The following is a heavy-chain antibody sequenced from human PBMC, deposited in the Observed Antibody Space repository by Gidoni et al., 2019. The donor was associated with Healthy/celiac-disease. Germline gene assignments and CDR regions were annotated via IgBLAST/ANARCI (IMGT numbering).Heavy chain of an antibody. CDR1: GGSISSSSYY. J-gene: IGHJ1*01. V-gene: IGHV4-39*01. CDR2: IYYSGST. CDR3: ARHTYYYDSSGYEVYFQH. D-gene: IGHD3-22*01. Sequence: QLQLQESGPGLVKPSETPSLTCTVSGGSISSSSYYWGWIRQPPGKGLEWIGSIYYSGSTYYNPSLKSRVTISVDTSKNQFSLKLSSVTAADTAVYYCARHTYYYDSSGYEVYFQHWGQGTLVTVSS.